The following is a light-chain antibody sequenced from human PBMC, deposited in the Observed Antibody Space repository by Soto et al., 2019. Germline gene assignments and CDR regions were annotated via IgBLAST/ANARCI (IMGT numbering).Light chain of an antibody. CDR3: QQYKSYPYT. Sequence: DIQMTQSPSTLSTSVGDRVTITCRATQSISSWLAWYQQRPGKAPNLLIYKASNLQSGVPSRFSGSGSGTEFNLTISSLQPDDFATYYCQQYKSYPYTFGQGTKLEIK. J-gene: IGKJ2*01. CDR1: QSISSW. CDR2: KAS. V-gene: IGKV1-5*03.